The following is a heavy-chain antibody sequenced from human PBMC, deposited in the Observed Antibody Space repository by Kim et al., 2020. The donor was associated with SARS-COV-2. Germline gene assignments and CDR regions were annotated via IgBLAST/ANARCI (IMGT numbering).Heavy chain of an antibody. CDR3: AREFGSGSDLGYYYYGMDV. V-gene: IGHV4-39*07. Sequence: SETLSLTCTVSGGSISSSSYYWGWIRQPPGKGLEWIGSIYYSGSTYYNPSLKRRVTISVDTSKNQFSLKLSTVTAADTAVYYCAREFGSGSDLGYYYYGMDVWGQRATVTVSS. D-gene: IGHD3-10*01. J-gene: IGHJ6*02. CDR2: IYYSGST. CDR1: GGSISSSSYY.